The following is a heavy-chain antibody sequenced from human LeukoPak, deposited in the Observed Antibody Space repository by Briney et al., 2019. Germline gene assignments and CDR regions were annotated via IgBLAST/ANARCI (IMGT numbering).Heavy chain of an antibody. Sequence: AGGSLRLSCAASGFTFSSYAMSWVRQAPGKGLEWVSAISGSGGSTYYAGSVKGRFTISRDNSKNTLYLQMNSLRAEDTAVYYCAREIYCSSTSCSHYWGQGTLVTVSS. CDR2: ISGSGGST. CDR3: AREIYCSSTSCSHY. CDR1: GFTFSSYA. D-gene: IGHD2-2*01. J-gene: IGHJ4*02. V-gene: IGHV3-23*01.